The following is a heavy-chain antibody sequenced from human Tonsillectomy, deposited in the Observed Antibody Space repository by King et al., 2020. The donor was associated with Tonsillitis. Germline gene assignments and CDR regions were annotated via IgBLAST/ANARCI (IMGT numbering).Heavy chain of an antibody. D-gene: IGHD3-10*01. CDR1: GGSFSGYY. V-gene: IGHV4-34*01. Sequence: VQLQQWGAGLLKPSETLSLTCAVYGGSFSGYYWSWIRQPPGKGLEWIGEINHSGSTNYNPSLKSRVTISVDTSKNQFSLKLSSVTAADTAVYYCARGPRTHYYDGSGTLKGNWFDPWGQGTLVTVSS. J-gene: IGHJ5*02. CDR2: INHSGST. CDR3: ARGPRTHYYDGSGTLKGNWFDP.